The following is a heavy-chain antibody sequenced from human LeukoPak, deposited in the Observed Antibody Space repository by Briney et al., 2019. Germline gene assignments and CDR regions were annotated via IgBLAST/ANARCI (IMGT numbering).Heavy chain of an antibody. J-gene: IGHJ6*02. CDR3: AREPGGYMMSYYYYGMDV. CDR1: GYTFTSYY. CDR2: INPSGGST. Sequence: ASVKVSCKASGYTFTSYYMHWVRQAPGQGLEWMGIINPSGGSTSYAQKFQGRVTMTRDTSTSTVYMELSSLRSEDTAVYYCAREPGGYMMSYYYYGMDVWGQGTTVTVSS. V-gene: IGHV1-46*01. D-gene: IGHD6-25*01.